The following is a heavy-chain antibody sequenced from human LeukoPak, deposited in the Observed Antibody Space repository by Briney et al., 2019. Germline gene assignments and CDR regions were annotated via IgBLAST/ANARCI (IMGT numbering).Heavy chain of an antibody. D-gene: IGHD3-3*01. CDR3: AGRITIFGDHPKDFDY. Sequence: SETLSLTCAVYGGSFSGYYWSWIRQPPGKGLEWIGEINHSGSTNYNPSLKSRVTISVDKSKNQFSLKLSSVTAADTAVYYCAGRITIFGDHPKDFDYWGQGTLVTVSS. J-gene: IGHJ4*02. CDR1: GGSFSGYY. CDR2: INHSGST. V-gene: IGHV4-34*01.